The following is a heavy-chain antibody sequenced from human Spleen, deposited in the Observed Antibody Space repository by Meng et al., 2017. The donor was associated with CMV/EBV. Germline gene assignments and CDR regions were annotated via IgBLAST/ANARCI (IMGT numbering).Heavy chain of an antibody. Sequence: SVKVSCKASGGAFSDYTISWVRQAPGQGLEWMGRIIPILGIATYAQMFQGRVTITADKSTSTAYMELSSLRSEDTAVYYCARDGGDLDYDSSGYYFYWGQGALVTVSS. CDR3: ARDGGDLDYDSSGYYFY. D-gene: IGHD3-22*01. CDR1: GGAFSDYT. J-gene: IGHJ4*02. V-gene: IGHV1-69*04. CDR2: IIPILGIA.